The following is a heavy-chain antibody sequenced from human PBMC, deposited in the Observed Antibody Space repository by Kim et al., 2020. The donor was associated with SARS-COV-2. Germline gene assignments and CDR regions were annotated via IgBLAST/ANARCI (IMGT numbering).Heavy chain of an antibody. CDR3: ARDRMLTFGGAWYYGMDV. Sequence: SETLSLTCTVSSGSMSSYYWTWIRQSPEKGLEWIGVIYYSGSTNYNPSLKSRVTISLDKSKSQFSLNLTCLTAEDTAVYYCARDRMLTFGGAWYYGMDVWGQGTTVTVS. CDR2: IYYSGST. D-gene: IGHD3-16*01. J-gene: IGHJ6*02. V-gene: IGHV4-59*01. CDR1: SGSMSSYY.